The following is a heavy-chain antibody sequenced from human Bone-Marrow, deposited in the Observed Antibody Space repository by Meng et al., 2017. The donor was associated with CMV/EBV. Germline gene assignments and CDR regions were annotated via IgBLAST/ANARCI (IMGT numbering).Heavy chain of an antibody. D-gene: IGHD4-11*01. CDR2: ITASGGST. Sequence: GESLKISCAVSGFTFSNYAMSWIRQAPGKGLEWVSAITASGGSTYYADSVKGRFTISRDNSKDTVSMQMNSLRAEDTAMYYCARGVYSNYDAWGQGTRVTVSS. CDR3: ARGVYSNYDA. V-gene: IGHV3-23*01. J-gene: IGHJ4*02. CDR1: GFTFSNYA.